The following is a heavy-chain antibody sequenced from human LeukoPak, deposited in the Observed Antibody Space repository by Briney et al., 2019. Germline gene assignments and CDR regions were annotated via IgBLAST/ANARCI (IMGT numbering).Heavy chain of an antibody. CDR3: ARGPGRQWLALGFDP. J-gene: IGHJ5*02. D-gene: IGHD6-19*01. CDR1: GYTFTSYG. V-gene: IGHV1-18*01. Sequence: ASVKVSCTASGYTFTSYGISWVRQAPGQGLEWMGWISAYNGNTNYAQKLQGRVTMTTDTSTSTAYMELRSLRSDDTAVYYCARGPGRQWLALGFDPWGQGTLVTVSS. CDR2: ISAYNGNT.